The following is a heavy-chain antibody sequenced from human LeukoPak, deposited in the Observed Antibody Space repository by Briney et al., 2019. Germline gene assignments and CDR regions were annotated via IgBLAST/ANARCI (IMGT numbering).Heavy chain of an antibody. D-gene: IGHD3-22*01. Sequence: PGGSLRLSCAASGFTFDDYVMHWVRQAPGKGLEWVSLISGDGGSTSYSDSVKGRFTISRDNSKNSLFLQMNSLRTEDTALYYCAKDTYYDNSGYDSYFDYWGQGTLVTVSS. CDR2: ISGDGGST. CDR1: GFTFDDYV. CDR3: AKDTYYDNSGYDSYFDY. V-gene: IGHV3-43*02. J-gene: IGHJ4*02.